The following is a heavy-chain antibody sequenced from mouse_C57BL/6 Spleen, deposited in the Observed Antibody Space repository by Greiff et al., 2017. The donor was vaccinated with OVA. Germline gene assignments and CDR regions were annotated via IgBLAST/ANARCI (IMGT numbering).Heavy chain of an antibody. D-gene: IGHD1-1*01. CDR3: ASVITTVAPDY. Sequence: VQLQQSGPELVKPGASVKISCKASGYAFSSYWMNWVKQRPGKGLEWIGRIYPGDGDTNYNGKFKGKATLTADKSSSTAYMQLSSLTSEDSAVYFCASVITTVAPDYWGQGTTLTVSS. CDR1: GYAFSSYW. V-gene: IGHV1-82*01. CDR2: IYPGDGDT. J-gene: IGHJ2*01.